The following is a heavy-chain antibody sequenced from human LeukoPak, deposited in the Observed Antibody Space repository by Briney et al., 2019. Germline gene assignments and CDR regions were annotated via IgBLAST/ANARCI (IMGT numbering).Heavy chain of an antibody. J-gene: IGHJ4*02. CDR1: GFTFSTYA. Sequence: GGSLRLSCAASGFTFSTYAMSWVRQAPGKGLEWVSAISGSGGSTYYADSVKGRFTVSRDNAKNSLYLQMNSLRAEDTAVYYCARVSVGGRYFSYYFDYWGQGTLVTVSS. CDR3: ARVSVGGRYFSYYFDY. V-gene: IGHV3-23*01. CDR2: ISGSGGST. D-gene: IGHD1-26*01.